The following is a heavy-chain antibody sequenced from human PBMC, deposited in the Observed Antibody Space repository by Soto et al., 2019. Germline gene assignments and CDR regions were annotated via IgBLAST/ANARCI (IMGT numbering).Heavy chain of an antibody. CDR3: ARAQEGSSPDY. V-gene: IGHV3-33*01. Sequence: QVQLVESGGGVVQPGRSLRLSCAASGFNFSSYGMHLVRQAPGTGLEWVAVRWYDGSNKYYADSVKARFTISREKFKNTLYLQMNSLRAEDTAVYYCARAQEGSSPDYWGQGTLVTVSS. J-gene: IGHJ4*02. CDR1: GFNFSSYG. CDR2: RWYDGSNK. D-gene: IGHD6-13*01.